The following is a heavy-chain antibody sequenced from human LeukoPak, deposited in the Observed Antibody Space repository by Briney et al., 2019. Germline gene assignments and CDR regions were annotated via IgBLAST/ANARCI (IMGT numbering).Heavy chain of an antibody. Sequence: PSETLSLTCTVFGGSISRNYWSWIRQPAGKGLEWIGRIYSSGDTNYNPSLKSRVTMSIHTSENQFSLKLTSVTAADTAVHYCAREASGTRRYYYYYMDLWGKGTTVNV. J-gene: IGHJ6*03. CDR1: GGSISRNY. CDR2: IYSSGDT. CDR3: AREASGTRRYYYYYMDL. D-gene: IGHD6-13*01. V-gene: IGHV4-4*07.